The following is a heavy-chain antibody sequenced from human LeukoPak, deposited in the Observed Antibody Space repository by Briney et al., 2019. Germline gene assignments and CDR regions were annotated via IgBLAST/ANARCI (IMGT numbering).Heavy chain of an antibody. Sequence: PGGSLRLSCAASGFTFSSYGMHWVRQAPGKGLEWVAVISHDGSNKYYADSVKGRFTISRDNSKNTLYLQMNSLRAEDTAVYYCAKNSAGTTLDYWGQGTLVTVSS. CDR3: AKNSAGTTLDY. CDR1: GFTFSSYG. D-gene: IGHD1-1*01. J-gene: IGHJ4*02. V-gene: IGHV3-30*18. CDR2: ISHDGSNK.